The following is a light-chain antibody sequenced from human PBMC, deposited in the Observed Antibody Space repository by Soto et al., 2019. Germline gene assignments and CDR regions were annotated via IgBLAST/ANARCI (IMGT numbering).Light chain of an antibody. Sequence: DIQMTQSPSTLFASVGDRVTITCRARQSISSWLAWYQQKPGKAPKLLIHDASSLESGVPSRFSGSGSGTDFTLTISSLQPDDFATYYCQQDNSYWTFGQGTKVEIK. J-gene: IGKJ1*01. CDR3: QQDNSYWT. V-gene: IGKV1-5*01. CDR1: QSISSW. CDR2: DAS.